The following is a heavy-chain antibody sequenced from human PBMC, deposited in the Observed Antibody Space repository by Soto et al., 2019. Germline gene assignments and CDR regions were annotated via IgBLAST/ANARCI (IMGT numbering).Heavy chain of an antibody. V-gene: IGHV1-18*01. J-gene: IGHJ4*02. CDR2: ISASNGNT. CDR3: ARSIAAAVDCDY. CDR1: GYTFTSYG. Sequence: QVQLVQSGAEVKKPGASVKVSCKASGYTFTSYGISWVRQAPGQGLEWMGWISASNGNTNYAQKLQGRVTRTPDTSTRTAYMELRSLRSDDTAVYYCARSIAAAVDCDYWGQGTLVTVSS. D-gene: IGHD6-13*01.